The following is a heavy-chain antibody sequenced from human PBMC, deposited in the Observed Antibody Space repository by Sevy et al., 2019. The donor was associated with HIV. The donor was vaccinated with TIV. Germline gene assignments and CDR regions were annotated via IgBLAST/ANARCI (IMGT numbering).Heavy chain of an antibody. V-gene: IGHV5-51*01. CDR3: ARGARGTLPSYYYYPMDV. Sequence: ASVKVSCKGSGYRFSDYWIGWVRQMPGKGLEWMGIIYPGDSDTTYSPSFQGQVTISVDKSISTAYLQLTSLKASDTAMFYCARGARGTLPSYYYYPMDVWGQGTTVTVSS. D-gene: IGHD1-1*01. CDR2: IYPGDSDT. CDR1: GYRFSDYW. J-gene: IGHJ6*02.